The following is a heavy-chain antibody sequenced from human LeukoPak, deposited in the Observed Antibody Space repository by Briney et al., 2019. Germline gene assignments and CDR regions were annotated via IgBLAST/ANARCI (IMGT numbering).Heavy chain of an antibody. Sequence: SETLSLTCAVYGGSFSGYYWSWIRQPPGKGLEWIGEINHSGSTNYNPSLKSRVTISVDTSKNQFSLKLSSVTAADTAVYYCASSRYSSSWYVLDYWGQGTLVTVSS. D-gene: IGHD6-13*01. V-gene: IGHV4-34*01. CDR1: GGSFSGYY. CDR2: INHSGST. CDR3: ASSRYSSSWYVLDY. J-gene: IGHJ4*02.